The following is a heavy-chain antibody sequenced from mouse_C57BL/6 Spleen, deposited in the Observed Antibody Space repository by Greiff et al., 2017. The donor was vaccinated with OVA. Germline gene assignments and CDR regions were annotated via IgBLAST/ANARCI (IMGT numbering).Heavy chain of an antibody. CDR3: ARHDGSYFDY. J-gene: IGHJ2*01. Sequence: EVHLVESGGDLVKPGGSLKLSCAASGFTFSSYGMSWVRQTPDKRLEWVATISSGGSYTYYPDSVKGRFTISRDNAKNTLYRQMSSLKSEDTAMYYCARHDGSYFDYWGQGTTLTVSS. CDR1: GFTFSSYG. V-gene: IGHV5-6*01. CDR2: ISSGGSYT.